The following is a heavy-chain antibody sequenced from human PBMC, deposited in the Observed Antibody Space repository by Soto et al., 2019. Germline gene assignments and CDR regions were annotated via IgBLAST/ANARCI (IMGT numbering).Heavy chain of an antibody. CDR2: INHRGNT. J-gene: IGHJ4*02. V-gene: IGHV4-34*01. CDR3: ARDWDSSGWPEV. CDR1: GGSFSGYY. D-gene: IGHD6-19*01. Sequence: SETLSLTCAVYGGSFSGYYWSWIRQPPGKGLEWIGEINHRGNTNYNPSLKSRVTISVDTSKKQFSLKLSSLRSEDTAVYYCARDWDSSGWPEVWGQGTLVTVSS.